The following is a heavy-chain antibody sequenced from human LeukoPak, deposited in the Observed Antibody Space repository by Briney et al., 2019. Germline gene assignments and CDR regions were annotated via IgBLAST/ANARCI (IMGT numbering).Heavy chain of an antibody. J-gene: IGHJ4*02. CDR1: GFTFSSYA. CDR3: ASASRGDY. Sequence: PGGSLRLSCAASGFTFSSYAMSWVRQPPGKGLEWIGEINHSGSTNYNPSLKSRVTISVDTSKNQFSLKLSSVTAADTAVYYCASASRGDYWGQGTLVTVSS. V-gene: IGHV4-34*01. CDR2: INHSGST.